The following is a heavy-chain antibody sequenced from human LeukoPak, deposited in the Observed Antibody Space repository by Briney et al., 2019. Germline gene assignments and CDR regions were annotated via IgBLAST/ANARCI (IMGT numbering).Heavy chain of an antibody. Sequence: SETLSLTCTVSGGSISSSSYYWGWIRQPPGKGLEWIGSIYYSGSTYYNPSLKSRVTISVGTSKNQFSLKLSSVTAADTAVYYCASATDVRGLIFATAYYFDYWGQGTLVTVSS. CDR2: IYYSGST. CDR3: ASATDVRGLIFATAYYFDY. J-gene: IGHJ4*02. V-gene: IGHV4-39*01. CDR1: GGSISSSSYY. D-gene: IGHD3-10*01.